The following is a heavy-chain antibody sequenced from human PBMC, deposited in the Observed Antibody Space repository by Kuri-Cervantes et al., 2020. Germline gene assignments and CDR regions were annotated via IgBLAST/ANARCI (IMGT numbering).Heavy chain of an antibody. V-gene: IGHV3-33*01. CDR2: IWYDGSNK. CDR3: ARGSYWWGINYDILTGYPYFNY. Sequence: GGSLRLSCAASGFTSSSYGMHWVRQAPGKGLEWVAVIWYDGSNKYYADSVKGRFTISRDNSKNTLYLQMNSLRAEDTAVYYCARGSYWWGINYDILTGYPYFNYWGQGTLVTVSS. J-gene: IGHJ4*02. CDR1: GFTSSSYG. D-gene: IGHD3-9*01.